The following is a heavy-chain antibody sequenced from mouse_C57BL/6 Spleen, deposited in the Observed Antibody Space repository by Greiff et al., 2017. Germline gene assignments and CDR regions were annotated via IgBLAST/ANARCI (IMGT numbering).Heavy chain of an antibody. J-gene: IGHJ3*01. CDR2: IYPGDGDT. Sequence: VQLQQSGAELVKPGASVKISCKASGYAFSSYWMNWVKQRPGKGLEWIGQIYPGDGDTNYNGKFKGKATLTADKSSSTAYMQLSSLTSEDSAVYFGARQRNSPSGGFAYWGQGTLVTVSA. CDR3: ARQRNSPSGGFAY. V-gene: IGHV1-80*01. D-gene: IGHD3-1*01. CDR1: GYAFSSYW.